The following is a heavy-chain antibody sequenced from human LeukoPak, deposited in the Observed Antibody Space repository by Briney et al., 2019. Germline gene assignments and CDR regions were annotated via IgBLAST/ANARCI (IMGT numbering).Heavy chain of an antibody. V-gene: IGHV4-34*01. D-gene: IGHD1-26*01. CDR2: IYYTGGT. J-gene: IGHJ3*02. CDR3: ARGGGAGRAFDI. Sequence: PSETLSLTCAVYGGSFSGYYWSWIRQPPGKGLEWIGSIYYTGGTYYNPSLKSRLTISLGTSKNQFSLKLNSVTAADTAVYYCARGGGAGRAFDIWGQGTMVTVSS. CDR1: GGSFSGYY.